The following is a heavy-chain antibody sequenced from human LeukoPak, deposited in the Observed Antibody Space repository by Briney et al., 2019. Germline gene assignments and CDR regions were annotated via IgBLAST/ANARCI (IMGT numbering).Heavy chain of an antibody. D-gene: IGHD1-26*01. V-gene: IGHV3-48*03. CDR2: ISSSGSST. CDR1: GFTFSSYQ. J-gene: IGHJ4*02. CDR3: ARCYSGSQYFDY. Sequence: GGSLRLSCAASGFTFSSYQMNWVRQASGKGLEWVSYISSSGSSTYYADSVKGRFTISRDNAKNSLSLQMNSLRAEDTAVYYCARCYSGSQYFDYWGQGTLVTVSS.